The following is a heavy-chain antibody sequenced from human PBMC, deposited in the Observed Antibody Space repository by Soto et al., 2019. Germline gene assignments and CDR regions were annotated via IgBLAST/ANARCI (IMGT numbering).Heavy chain of an antibody. CDR3: ARGSIVVVVAARADWFDP. D-gene: IGHD2-15*01. Sequence: GASVKVSCKASGYTFTSYYMHWVRQAPGQGLEWMGIINPSGGSTSYAQKFQGRVTMTRDTSTSTVYMELSSLRSEDTAVYYCARGSIVVVVAARADWFDPWGQGTLVTVSS. V-gene: IGHV1-46*03. CDR2: INPSGGST. CDR1: GYTFTSYY. J-gene: IGHJ5*02.